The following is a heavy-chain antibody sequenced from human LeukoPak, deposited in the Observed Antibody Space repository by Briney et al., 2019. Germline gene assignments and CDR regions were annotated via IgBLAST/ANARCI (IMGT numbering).Heavy chain of an antibody. CDR2: IYTGGST. CDR3: ARGGIQLWLPMAD. Sequence: GGSLRLSCAASGFIVSNKYMSWVRQAPGRGVEGGSIIYTGGSTYYADSVKGRFTISRDNSKNTLYLQMNSLRVEDTAVYYCARGGIQLWLPMADWGQGTLVTVSS. CDR1: GFIVSNKY. J-gene: IGHJ4*02. D-gene: IGHD5-18*01. V-gene: IGHV3-53*01.